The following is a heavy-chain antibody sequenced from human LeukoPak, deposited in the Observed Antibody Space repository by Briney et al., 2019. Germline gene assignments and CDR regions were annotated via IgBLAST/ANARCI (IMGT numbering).Heavy chain of an antibody. CDR1: GYTFTGYY. J-gene: IGHJ5*02. D-gene: IGHD3-3*01. V-gene: IGHV1-2*02. Sequence: GASVKVSCKASGYTFTGYYMHWVRQAPGQGLEWMGWINPNSGGTNYAQKFQGRVTMTRDTSISTAYMELSRLRSDDTAVYYCARGTGITIFGVVRGWFDPWGQGTLVTVSS. CDR3: ARGTGITIFGVVRGWFDP. CDR2: INPNSGGT.